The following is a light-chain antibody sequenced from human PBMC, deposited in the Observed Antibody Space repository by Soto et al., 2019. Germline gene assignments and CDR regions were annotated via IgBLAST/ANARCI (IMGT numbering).Light chain of an antibody. J-gene: IGLJ2*01. CDR2: EVS. Sequence: QSVLTQPPSASGSPGQSVTISCTGTSSDVGNYNYVSWYQQHPGKAPKLMIYEVSKRPSGVPDRFSGSKSGNTASLTVSGLQAEDEADYYCSSYAGSNTVVFGGGTKLTVL. CDR3: SSYAGSNTVV. CDR1: SSDVGNYNY. V-gene: IGLV2-8*01.